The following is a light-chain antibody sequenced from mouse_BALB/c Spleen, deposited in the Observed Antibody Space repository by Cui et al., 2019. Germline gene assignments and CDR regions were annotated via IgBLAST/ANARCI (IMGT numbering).Light chain of an antibody. CDR3: QQYSSYPLT. Sequence: DIVMTQSHKFMSTSVGDRVSITCKASQDVGTAVAWYQQKPGQSPKLLIYWASTRHTGVPDRFTGSGSVTDFTLTISNVQSEDLADYFCQQYSSYPLTFGGGTKLEIK. CDR1: QDVGTA. V-gene: IGKV6-23*01. CDR2: WAS. J-gene: IGKJ2*01.